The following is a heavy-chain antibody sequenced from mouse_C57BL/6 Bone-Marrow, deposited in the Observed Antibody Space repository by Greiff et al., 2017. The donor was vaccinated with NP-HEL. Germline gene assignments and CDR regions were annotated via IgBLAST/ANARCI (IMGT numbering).Heavy chain of an antibody. CDR2: ISYDGSN. D-gene: IGHD1-1*01. Sequence: EVKLMESGPGLVKPSQSLSLTCSVTGYSITSGYYWNWIRQFPGNKLEWMGYISYDGSNNYNPSLKNRISITRDTSKNQFFLKLNSVTTEDTATYYCARDRSSYALRYWGQGTSVTVSS. V-gene: IGHV3-6*01. CDR1: GYSITSGYY. CDR3: ARDRSSYALRY. J-gene: IGHJ4*01.